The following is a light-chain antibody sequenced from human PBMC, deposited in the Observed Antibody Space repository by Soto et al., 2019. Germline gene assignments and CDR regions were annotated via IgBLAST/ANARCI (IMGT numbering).Light chain of an antibody. CDR1: SSNIETNF. CDR2: DNN. Sequence: QSVLTQPPSVSAAPGQKVNISCSGSSSNIETNFVSWYQQLPGTAPKLLIFDNNKRPSGIPDRFSGSKSGTSATLGITGLQTGDEADYYCVTWDTSLTTTVLFGGGTKVTVL. CDR3: VTWDTSLTTTVL. J-gene: IGLJ2*01. V-gene: IGLV1-51*01.